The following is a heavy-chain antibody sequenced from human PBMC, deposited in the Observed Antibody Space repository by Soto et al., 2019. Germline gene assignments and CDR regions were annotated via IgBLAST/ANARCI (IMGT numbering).Heavy chain of an antibody. CDR3: ARACDYDSSGCYY. J-gene: IGHJ4*02. CDR1: GYTFTGYY. Sequence: QVQLVQSGAEVKKPGASVKVSCKASGYTFTGYYMHSVRQAPGQGLEWMGWINPNSGGTNYAQKFQGWVTMTRDTSISTAYMELSRLRSDDTAVYYCARACDYDSSGCYYWGQGTLVTVSS. V-gene: IGHV1-2*04. CDR2: INPNSGGT. D-gene: IGHD3-22*01.